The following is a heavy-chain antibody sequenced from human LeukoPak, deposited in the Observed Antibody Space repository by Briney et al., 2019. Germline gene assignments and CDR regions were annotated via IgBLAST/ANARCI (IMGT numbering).Heavy chain of an antibody. CDR2: ISGNDDK. CDR1: GFSLSTSGVG. Sequence: SGPTLVKPTQTLTLTCTFSGFSLSTSGVGVGWIRQPPGKALEWLALISGNDDKRYSPSLKSRLTITKDTSKNQVVLRMTNMDPVDTATYYCALDRDYTNYVGYFQHWGQGTLVTVSS. D-gene: IGHD4-11*01. CDR3: ALDRDYTNYVGYFQH. J-gene: IGHJ1*01. V-gene: IGHV2-5*01.